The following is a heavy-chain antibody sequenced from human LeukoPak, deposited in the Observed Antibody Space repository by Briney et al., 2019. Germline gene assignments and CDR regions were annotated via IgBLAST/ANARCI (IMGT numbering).Heavy chain of an antibody. J-gene: IGHJ4*02. CDR1: GYTFTSYG. CDR2: ISAYNGNT. V-gene: IGHV1-18*01. D-gene: IGHD5-18*01. CDR3: ARGGYSYGFGIGHFDY. Sequence: ASVKVSCKASGYTFTSYGISWVRQAPGQGLEWMGWISAYNGNTNYAQKLQGRVTMTTDTSTSTAYMELRSLRSDDTAVYYCARGGYSYGFGIGHFDYWGQGTLVTVSS.